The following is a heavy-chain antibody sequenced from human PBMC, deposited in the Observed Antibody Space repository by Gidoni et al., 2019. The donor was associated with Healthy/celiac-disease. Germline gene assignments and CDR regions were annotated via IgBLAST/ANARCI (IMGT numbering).Heavy chain of an antibody. CDR1: GETLTELS. V-gene: IGHV1-24*01. J-gene: IGHJ3*02. D-gene: IGHD1-1*01. CDR3: ATDLVLPPPEPRAFDI. CDR2: FDPEDGET. Sequence: QVQLVQSGDEVKKPGASVKVSCMVSGETLTELSMHWVRQAPGKGLEWMGGFDPEDGETIYAQKFQGRVTMTEDTSTDTAYMELSSLSSEDTAVYYCATDLVLPPPEPRAFDIWGQGTMVTVSS.